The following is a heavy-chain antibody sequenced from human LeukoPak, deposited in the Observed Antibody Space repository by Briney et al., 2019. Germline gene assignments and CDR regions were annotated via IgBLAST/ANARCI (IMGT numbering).Heavy chain of an antibody. CDR2: MNPINGNT. CDR3: VRDGEGVAISVNYWFDP. CDR1: GFTFTNYD. Sequence: ASVKVSCKASGFTFTNYDINWVRQATGQGLEWMGWMNPINGNTGYAQKFQGRVTMTRDTSISTAYMELRSLTSEDTAVYYCVRDGEGVAISVNYWFDPRGQGTLVTVSS. V-gene: IGHV1-8*01. J-gene: IGHJ5*02. D-gene: IGHD3-10*01.